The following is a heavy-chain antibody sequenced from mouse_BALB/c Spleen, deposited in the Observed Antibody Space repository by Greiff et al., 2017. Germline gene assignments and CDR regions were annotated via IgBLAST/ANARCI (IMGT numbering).Heavy chain of an antibody. CDR1: GFTFSSYT. CDR3: ARHGDWVDY. D-gene: IGHD4-1*01. Sequence: EVHLVESGGGLVQPGGSLKLSCAASGFTFSSYTMSWVRQTPEKRLEWVAYISNGGGSTYYPDTVKGRFTISRDNAKNTLYLQMSSLKSEDTAMYYCARHGDWVDYWGQGTTLTVSS. V-gene: IGHV5-12-2*01. CDR2: ISNGGGST. J-gene: IGHJ2*01.